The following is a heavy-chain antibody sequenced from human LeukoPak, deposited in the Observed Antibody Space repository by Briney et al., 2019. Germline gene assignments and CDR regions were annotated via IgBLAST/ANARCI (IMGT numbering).Heavy chain of an antibody. J-gene: IGHJ5*02. Sequence: SVKVSCKASGGSFSTYAINWVRQAPGQGLEWVGGFIPISKTTNYAQEFQGGVTITADEATSSFFMELSSLRSEDTALYYCARAFIAVVPAAIGWFDPWGQGTLVTVSS. CDR2: FIPISKTT. V-gene: IGHV1-69*13. D-gene: IGHD2-2*01. CDR3: ARAFIAVVPAAIGWFDP. CDR1: GGSFSTYA.